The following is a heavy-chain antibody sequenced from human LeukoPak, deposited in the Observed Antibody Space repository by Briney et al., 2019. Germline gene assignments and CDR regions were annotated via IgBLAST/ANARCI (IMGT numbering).Heavy chain of an antibody. CDR1: GFTFSSYG. D-gene: IGHD2-2*02. CDR3: ARDHCSSTSCYTRY. V-gene: IGHV3-33*01. Sequence: GGSLRLSCAASGFTFSSYGMHWVRQAPGKGLEWVAVIWYDGSNKYYADSVKGRFTISRDNSKNTLYLQMNSLRAEDTAVYYCARDHCSSTSCYTRYWGQGTLVTVS. CDR2: IWYDGSNK. J-gene: IGHJ4*02.